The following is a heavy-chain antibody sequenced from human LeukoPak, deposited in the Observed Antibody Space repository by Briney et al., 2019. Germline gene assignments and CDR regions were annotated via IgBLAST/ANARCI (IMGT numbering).Heavy chain of an antibody. Sequence: TGRSLRLSCAASGFTFSSFAMSWVRQAPGKGLEWVSSISSSGGSTNYADSVKGRFTISRDNSKNTLFLQMNSLRAEDTAVYYCANQAPAYYYGIDVWGQGTTVTVSS. V-gene: IGHV3-23*01. J-gene: IGHJ6*02. CDR3: ANQAPAYYYGIDV. CDR2: ISSSGGST. CDR1: GFTFSSFA.